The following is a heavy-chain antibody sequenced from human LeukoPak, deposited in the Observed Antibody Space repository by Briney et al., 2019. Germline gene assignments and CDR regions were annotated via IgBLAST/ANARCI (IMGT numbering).Heavy chain of an antibody. J-gene: IGHJ4*02. CDR2: IKEDASEE. D-gene: IGHD6-25*01. CDR1: GFTSSRHW. Sequence: PAGSLTLSCAVSGFTSSRHWMIWVRQTPEKGLEWVANIKEDASEENYVDSVKGRFTISRDNAKNSLYLQMNSLRAEDTAVYYCAIAAGWELGYWGQGTLVTVSS. V-gene: IGHV3-7*01. CDR3: AIAAGWELGY.